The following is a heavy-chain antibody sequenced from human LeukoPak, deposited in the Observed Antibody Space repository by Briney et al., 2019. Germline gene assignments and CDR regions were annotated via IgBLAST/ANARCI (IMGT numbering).Heavy chain of an antibody. D-gene: IGHD6-19*01. CDR3: AKGRGSGNALNYFDY. V-gene: IGHV3-30-3*01. Sequence: GGSLRLSCAASGFTFSSYAMHWVRQAPGKGLEWVAVISYDGSNKYYADSVKGRFTISRDNSKNTLYLQMNSLRAEDTAVYYCAKGRGSGNALNYFDYWGQGTLVTVSS. CDR1: GFTFSSYA. J-gene: IGHJ4*02. CDR2: ISYDGSNK.